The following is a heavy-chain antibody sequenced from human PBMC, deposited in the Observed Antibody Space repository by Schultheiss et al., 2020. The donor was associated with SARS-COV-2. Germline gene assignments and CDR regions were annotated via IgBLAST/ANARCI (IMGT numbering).Heavy chain of an antibody. CDR2: ISPSHGGT. CDR1: GYIFTDYY. J-gene: IGHJ4*02. V-gene: IGHV1-2*02. CDR3: ARDRKGSFDY. D-gene: IGHD3-10*01. Sequence: ASVKVSCKASGYIFTDYYIQWVRQAPGQGLECMGWISPSHGGTNYGQKFQGRVTMTRDTSISTVYMELSRLRSDDTAVYYCARDRKGSFDYWGQGTLVTVSS.